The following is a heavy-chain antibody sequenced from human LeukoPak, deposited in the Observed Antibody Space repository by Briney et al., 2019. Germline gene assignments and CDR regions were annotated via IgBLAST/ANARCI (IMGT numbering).Heavy chain of an antibody. CDR3: TRVSFRMREFKTWFDP. CDR1: GFTLSSYS. D-gene: IGHD2-15*01. V-gene: IGHV3-21*01. Sequence: GGSLRLSCAASGFTLSSYSMNWVRQAPGKGLEWVSSISSSSSYIYYADSVKGRFTISRDNAKTSLYLQMNSLRAEDTAVYYGTRVSFRMREFKTWFDPWGQGTLVTVFS. J-gene: IGHJ5*02. CDR2: ISSSSSYI.